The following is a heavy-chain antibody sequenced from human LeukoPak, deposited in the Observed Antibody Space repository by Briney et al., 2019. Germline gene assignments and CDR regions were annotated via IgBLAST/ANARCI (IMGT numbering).Heavy chain of an antibody. CDR1: GGSISSSSYY. CDR2: IYYSGST. J-gene: IGHJ5*02. V-gene: IGHV4-39*01. CDR3: ARVPGGALNWFDP. D-gene: IGHD1-1*01. Sequence: SETLSLTCTVSGGSISSSSYYWGWIRQPPGKGLEWIGTIYYSGSTYYNPSLKSRVTISVYTSKNQFSPKLSSVTAADTAVYYCARVPGGALNWFDPWGQGTLVTVSS.